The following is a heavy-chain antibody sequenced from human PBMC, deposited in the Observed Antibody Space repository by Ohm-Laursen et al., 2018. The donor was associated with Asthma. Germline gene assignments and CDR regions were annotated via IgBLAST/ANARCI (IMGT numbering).Heavy chain of an antibody. CDR1: GFTFSSYA. CDR3: ARDPLRSSGTYWGGNYFSYGMDV. J-gene: IGHJ6*02. CDR2: INSDVSDT. V-gene: IGHV3-74*01. D-gene: IGHD1-26*01. Sequence: SLRLSCTASGFTFSSYAMSWVRQAPGKGLVWVSRINSDVSDTTYADSVKGRFTISRDNAKNTLYLQMNSLRAEDTAVYFCARDPLRSSGTYWGGNYFSYGMDVWGQGTTVTVSS.